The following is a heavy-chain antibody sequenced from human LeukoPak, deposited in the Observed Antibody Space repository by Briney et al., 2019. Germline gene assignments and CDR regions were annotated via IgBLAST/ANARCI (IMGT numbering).Heavy chain of an antibody. CDR1: GGSFSGYY. J-gene: IGHJ4*02. Sequence: SESLSLTCAVYGGSFSGYYWSWLRQPPGKGLEWIGEINHSGSTNYNPSLKSRVTISVDTSKNQFSLKLSSVTAADTAVYYCATHDYGDYHYWGQGTLVTVSS. V-gene: IGHV4-34*01. CDR2: INHSGST. CDR3: ATHDYGDYHY. D-gene: IGHD4-17*01.